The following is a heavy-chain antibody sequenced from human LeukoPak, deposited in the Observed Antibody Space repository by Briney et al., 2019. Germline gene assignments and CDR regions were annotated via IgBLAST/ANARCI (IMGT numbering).Heavy chain of an antibody. Sequence: PGGSLRLSCAASGFTFDDYAMHWVRQAPGKGLEWVSGISWNSGSIGYADSVKGRFTISRDNAKNSLYLQMNSLRAEDTALYYCAKGGYYYGSGSYYAFDIWGQGTMVTVSS. D-gene: IGHD3-10*01. J-gene: IGHJ3*02. CDR2: ISWNSGSI. V-gene: IGHV3-9*01. CDR1: GFTFDDYA. CDR3: AKGGYYYGSGSYYAFDI.